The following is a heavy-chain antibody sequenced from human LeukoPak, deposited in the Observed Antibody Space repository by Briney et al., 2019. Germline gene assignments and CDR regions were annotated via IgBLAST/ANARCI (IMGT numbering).Heavy chain of an antibody. CDR3: ASAPRYSSSWPNNWFHP. CDR2: IIPIFGTA. V-gene: IGHV1-69*13. J-gene: IGHJ5*02. CDR1: GGTLSSYA. Sequence: SVKVSCKASGGTLSSYAISWVRQTPGHGLECMGGIIPIFGTANYAQKLQGRVTITAHEYTRTAYMELSSVRSEDTAVYFSASAPRYSSSWPNNWFHPWGQGTVVSLSS. D-gene: IGHD6-13*01.